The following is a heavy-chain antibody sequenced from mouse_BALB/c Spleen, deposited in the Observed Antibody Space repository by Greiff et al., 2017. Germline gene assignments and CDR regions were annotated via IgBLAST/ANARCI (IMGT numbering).Heavy chain of an antibody. J-gene: IGHJ2*01. CDR2: IDPANGNT. CDR1: GFNIKDTY. Sequence: EVKLQESGAELVKPGASVKLSCTASGFNIKDTYMHWVKQRPEQGLEWIGRIDPANGNTKYDPKFQGKATITADTSSNTAYLQLSSLTSEDTAVYYCARYYYDYDDYWGQGTTLTVSS. V-gene: IGHV14-3*02. D-gene: IGHD2-4*01. CDR3: ARYYYDYDDY.